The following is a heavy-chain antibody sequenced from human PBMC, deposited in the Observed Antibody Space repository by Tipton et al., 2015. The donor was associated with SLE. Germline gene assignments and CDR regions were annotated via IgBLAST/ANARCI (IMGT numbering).Heavy chain of an antibody. D-gene: IGHD1-7*01. CDR2: IFYNGAT. CDR1: GGSISGLY. CDR3: AGGPQDYNWNSFDH. Sequence: TLSLTCTVSGGSISGLYWSWIRQSPGKGLEGIGYIFYNGATAYNPSLKSRVSISIATSKNQFSLRLSSVTAADTAVYYCAGGPQDYNWNSFDHWGQGRLVTVSS. J-gene: IGHJ4*02. V-gene: IGHV4-59*11.